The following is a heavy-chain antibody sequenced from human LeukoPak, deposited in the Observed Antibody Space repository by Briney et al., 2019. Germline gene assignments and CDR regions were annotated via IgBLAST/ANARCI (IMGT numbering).Heavy chain of an antibody. CDR2: IKSKTDGGTT. J-gene: IGHJ4*02. D-gene: IGHD2-2*01. Sequence: GGSLRLSCAASGFTFSNAWMSWVRQTPGKGLEWVGRIKSKTDGGTTDYAAPVKGRFTISRDDSQNTLYLQMNSLKNEDTAVYYCTTGDQPLLYYFDYWGQGTLVTVSS. V-gene: IGHV3-15*01. CDR3: TTGDQPLLYYFDY. CDR1: GFTFSNAW.